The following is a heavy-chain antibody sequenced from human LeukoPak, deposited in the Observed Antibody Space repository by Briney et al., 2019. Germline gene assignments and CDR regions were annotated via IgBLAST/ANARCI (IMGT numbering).Heavy chain of an antibody. CDR3: ARHRDYYDT. CDR1: GASINNDF. J-gene: IGHJ5*02. D-gene: IGHD3-22*01. V-gene: IGHV4-59*08. Sequence: SETLSLTCTVSGASINNDFWTWIRQPPGKGLEWIGYIYSSGSANYNPSLKSRVTISGDTSKNQISLKLTSVTAADTAVYFCARHRDYYDTWGQGTLVTVSS. CDR2: IYSSGSA.